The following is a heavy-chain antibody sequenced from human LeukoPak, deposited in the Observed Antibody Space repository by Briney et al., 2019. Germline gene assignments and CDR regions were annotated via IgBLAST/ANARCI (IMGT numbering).Heavy chain of an antibody. D-gene: IGHD1-1*01. J-gene: IGHJ6*02. CDR3: ARARTTGLADV. Sequence: SETLSLTCAVSGGSFSGYYWTWIRQPPGKGLEWIGEINHSGSANYNPSLMSRVTISLDTSKNHFSLNLSSVTAADTAVYYCARARTTGLADVWGQGTTVTVSS. V-gene: IGHV4-34*01. CDR2: INHSGSA. CDR1: GGSFSGYY.